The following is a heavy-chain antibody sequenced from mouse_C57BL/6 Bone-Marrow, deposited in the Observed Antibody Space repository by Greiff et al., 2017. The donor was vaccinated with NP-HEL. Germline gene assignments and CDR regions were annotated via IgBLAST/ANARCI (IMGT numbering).Heavy chain of an antibody. CDR1: GFTFSSYT. J-gene: IGHJ3*01. CDR3: ARQGYYSKFAY. CDR2: ISGGGGNT. V-gene: IGHV5-9*01. D-gene: IGHD2-5*01. Sequence: EVQVVESGGGLVKPGGSLKLSCAASGFTFSSYTMSWVRQTPEKRLEWVATISGGGGNTYYPDSVKGRFTISRDNAKNTLYLQMSSLRSEDTALYYCARQGYYSKFAYWGQGTLVTVSA.